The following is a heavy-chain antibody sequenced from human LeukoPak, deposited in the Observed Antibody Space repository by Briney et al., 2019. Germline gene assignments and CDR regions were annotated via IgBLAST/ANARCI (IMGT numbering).Heavy chain of an antibody. CDR2: ISGSGGAT. V-gene: IGHV3-23*01. Sequence: PGGSLRLSCAASGFTFNNYAMSWVRQAPGKGLEWGSAISGSGGATYYADSVKGRFTISRDNSKNTLFLHMNSLRVEDTAVYSCAKAPAAATKYYYGMDVWGQGTTVTVSS. D-gene: IGHD6-13*01. J-gene: IGHJ6*02. CDR3: AKAPAAATKYYYGMDV. CDR1: GFTFNNYA.